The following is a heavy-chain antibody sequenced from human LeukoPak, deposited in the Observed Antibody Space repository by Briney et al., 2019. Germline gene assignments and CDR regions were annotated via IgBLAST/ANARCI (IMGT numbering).Heavy chain of an antibody. CDR2: ISYDGSNK. D-gene: IGHD3-10*02. CDR1: GFTFSNYE. CDR3: AELGITMIGGV. Sequence: GGSLRLSCAASGFTFSNYEINWVRQAPGKGLEWVAVISYDGSNKYYADSVKGRFTISRDNSKNSLYLQMNSLRAEDTAVYYCAELGITMIGGVWGKGTTVTISS. V-gene: IGHV3-30*04. J-gene: IGHJ6*04.